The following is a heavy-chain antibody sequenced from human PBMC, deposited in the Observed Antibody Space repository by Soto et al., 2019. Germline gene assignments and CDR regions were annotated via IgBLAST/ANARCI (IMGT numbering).Heavy chain of an antibody. J-gene: IGHJ6*02. CDR1: GGSISSYY. CDR3: ARSIRRDGYNKGDYYYYYGMDV. V-gene: IGHV4-59*01. D-gene: IGHD3-3*02. CDR2: IYYSGST. Sequence: SETLSLTCTVSGGSISSYYWSWIRQPPGKGLEWIGYIYYSGSTNYNPSLKSRVTISVDTSKNQFSLKLSSVTAADTAVYYCARSIRRDGYNKGDYYYYYGMDVWGQGATVTVSS.